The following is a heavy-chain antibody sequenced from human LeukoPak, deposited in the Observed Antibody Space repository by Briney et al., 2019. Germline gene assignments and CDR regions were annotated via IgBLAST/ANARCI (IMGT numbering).Heavy chain of an antibody. CDR2: IYYSGST. J-gene: IGHJ4*02. CDR1: GGSISSYY. V-gene: IGHV4-59*01. D-gene: IGHD6-13*01. Sequence: SETLSLTCTVSGGSISSYYWSWIRQPPGKGLEWIGYIYYSGSTNYNPSLKSRVTISVDTSKNQFSLKLSSVTAADTAVYYCAREGGIAAAGTPYFDYWGQGTLVTVSS. CDR3: AREGGIAAAGTPYFDY.